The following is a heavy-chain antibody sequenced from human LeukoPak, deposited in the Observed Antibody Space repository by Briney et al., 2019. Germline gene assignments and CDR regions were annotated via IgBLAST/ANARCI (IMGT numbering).Heavy chain of an antibody. Sequence: SETLSLTCTVSGGSIGSYYWSWIRQPPGKGLEWIGYIYYSGSTNYNPSLKSRVTISVDTSKNQFSLKLSSVTAADTAVYYCARDTYYYDSSGSWDYFDYWGQGTLVTVSS. V-gene: IGHV4-59*01. CDR2: IYYSGST. J-gene: IGHJ4*02. CDR3: ARDTYYYDSSGSWDYFDY. CDR1: GGSIGSYY. D-gene: IGHD3-22*01.